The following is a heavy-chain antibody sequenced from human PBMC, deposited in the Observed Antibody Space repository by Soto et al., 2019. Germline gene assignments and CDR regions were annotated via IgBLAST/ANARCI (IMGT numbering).Heavy chain of an antibody. CDR3: ARAPRPSVFAFDI. J-gene: IGHJ3*02. D-gene: IGHD6-6*01. CDR1: GGSISSYY. Sequence: SETLSLTCTVSGGSISSYYWSWIRQPPGKGLEWIGYIYYSGSTNYNPSLKSRVTISVDTSKNQFSLKLSSVTAADTAVYYCARAPRPSVFAFDIWGQGTMVTVSS. V-gene: IGHV4-59*01. CDR2: IYYSGST.